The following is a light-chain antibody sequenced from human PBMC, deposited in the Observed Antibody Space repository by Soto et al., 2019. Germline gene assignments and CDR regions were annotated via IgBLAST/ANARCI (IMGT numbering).Light chain of an antibody. V-gene: IGKV3-11*01. Sequence: EIVLTQSPATLSLSPGERDPLSCRASQSVSSYLACYQQKPGQAPRPLIADASNRATGIPARFSGSGSGTDFTLIIMSIESEDFAVYYCQQRSNWPQYTCGQGAMRES. J-gene: IGKJ2*01. CDR2: DAS. CDR1: QSVSSY. CDR3: QQRSNWPQYT.